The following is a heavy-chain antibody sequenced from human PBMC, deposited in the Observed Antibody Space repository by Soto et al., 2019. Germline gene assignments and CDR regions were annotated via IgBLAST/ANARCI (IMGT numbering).Heavy chain of an antibody. J-gene: IGHJ3*02. CDR2: ISAYNGNT. V-gene: IGHV1-18*04. D-gene: IGHD3-22*01. Sequence: ASVKVSCKASGYTFTSYGISWVRQAPGQGLEWMGWISAYNGNTNYAQKLQGRVTMTTDTSTSTAYMELRSLRSDDTAVYYCAGYDSSGYFEGAFDIFGQGTMVTV. CDR3: AGYDSSGYFEGAFDI. CDR1: GYTFTSYG.